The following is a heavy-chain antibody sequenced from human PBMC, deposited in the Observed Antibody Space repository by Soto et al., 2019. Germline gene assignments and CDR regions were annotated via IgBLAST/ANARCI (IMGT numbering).Heavy chain of an antibody. Sequence: QITLNESGPTLVKPTQTLTLTCTFSGLSLRTTGVGVGWVRQPPGKALEWLALLYWDDDKRYSPSLKSRLTITKDTSEKQVVLTMTNMDTVDTATYYCVQSRCGGDCLQIYSSHSYYGLYVWGQGTTVTVSS. CDR2: LYWDDDK. J-gene: IGHJ6*02. CDR1: GLSLRTTGVG. D-gene: IGHD2-21*02. V-gene: IGHV2-5*02. CDR3: VQSRCGGDCLQIYSSHSYYGLYV.